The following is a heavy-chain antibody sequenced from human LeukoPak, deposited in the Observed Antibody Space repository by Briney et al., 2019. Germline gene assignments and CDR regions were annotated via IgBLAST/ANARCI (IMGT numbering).Heavy chain of an antibody. Sequence: LSGGSLRLSCEVSGFTFTDYWMDWVRQAPGKGPEWVASIRQDGSEKTYVDSVKGRFTISRDNTKNSLSLQLNGLRAEDTAVYYCARDGTAAGLYFDLWGQGTLVTVSS. D-gene: IGHD6-13*01. J-gene: IGHJ4*01. CDR3: ARDGTAAGLYFDL. CDR2: IRQDGSEK. CDR1: GFTFTDYW. V-gene: IGHV3-7*01.